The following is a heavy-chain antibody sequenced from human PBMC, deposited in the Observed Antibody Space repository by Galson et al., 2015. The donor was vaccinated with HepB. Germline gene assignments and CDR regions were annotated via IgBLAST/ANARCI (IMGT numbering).Heavy chain of an antibody. D-gene: IGHD6-13*01. Sequence: SLRLSCAASGFTFDDYTMHWVRQAPGKGLEWVSLISWDGGSTYYADSVKGRFTISRDNSKNSLYLQMNSLRTEDTALYYCAKDIAATYDAFDIWGQGTMVTVSS. J-gene: IGHJ3*02. CDR2: ISWDGGST. V-gene: IGHV3-43*01. CDR1: GFTFDDYT. CDR3: AKDIAATYDAFDI.